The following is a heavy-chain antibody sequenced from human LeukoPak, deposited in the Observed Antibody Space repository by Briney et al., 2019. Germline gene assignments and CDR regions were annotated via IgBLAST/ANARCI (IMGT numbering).Heavy chain of an antibody. D-gene: IGHD2-15*01. V-gene: IGHV1-69*06. Sequence: SVKVSCKASGGTFSSYAISWVRQAPGQGLEWMGGIIPIFGTANYAQKFQGRVTITADKSTSTAYMELSSLRSEDTAVYYCARNSARGYCSGGSCYYSWFDPWGQGTLVTVSS. CDR1: GGTFSSYA. CDR3: ARNSARGYCSGGSCYYSWFDP. CDR2: IIPIFGTA. J-gene: IGHJ5*02.